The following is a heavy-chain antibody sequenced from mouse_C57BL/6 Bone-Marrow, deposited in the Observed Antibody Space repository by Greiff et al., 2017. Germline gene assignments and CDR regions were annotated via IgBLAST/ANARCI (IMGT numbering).Heavy chain of an antibody. J-gene: IGHJ3*01. CDR2: IDPEDGDT. CDR1: GFNIKDYY. D-gene: IGHD1-1*01. V-gene: IGHV14-1*01. CDR3: TTDYYGSSSWFAY. Sequence: VQLQQSGAELVRPGASVKLSCTASGFNIKDYYMHWVKQRPEQGLEWIGRIDPEDGDTEYAPKFQGKATMTADTSSNIAYLQLSSLTSEDTAVYYCTTDYYGSSSWFAYWGQGTLVTVSA.